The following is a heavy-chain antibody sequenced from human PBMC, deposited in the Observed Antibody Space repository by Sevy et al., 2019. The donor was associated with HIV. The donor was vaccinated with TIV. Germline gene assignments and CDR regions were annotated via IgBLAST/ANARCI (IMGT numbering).Heavy chain of an antibody. V-gene: IGHV4-39*01. J-gene: IGHJ4*02. Sequence: QLPETLSLTCSVSGGSISGRSYYWGWIRQPPGKGLEWIGNIYHTGSTYYNPSLKSRVTVSVGTSKKQFSLNLTSVTAADTAVYYCHLSLGYSYGPDYWSQGTLVTVSS. CDR3: HLSLGYSYGPDY. CDR2: IYHTGST. D-gene: IGHD5-18*01. CDR1: GGSISGRSYY.